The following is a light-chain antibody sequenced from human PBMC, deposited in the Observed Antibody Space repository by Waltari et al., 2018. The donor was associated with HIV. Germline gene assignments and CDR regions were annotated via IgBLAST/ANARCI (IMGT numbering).Light chain of an antibody. V-gene: IGLV3-19*01. CDR3: NTRDSSGHHVV. Sequence: SSELTLDPPVSVALGQTVRITCQGASLRRYYASRYQEKPGQAPVLVIYGRNNRPSGVPDRFSGSRSGNTASLTISGAQAEDEADYYCNTRDSSGHHVVFGGGTKLTVL. J-gene: IGLJ2*01. CDR2: GRN. CDR1: SLRRYY.